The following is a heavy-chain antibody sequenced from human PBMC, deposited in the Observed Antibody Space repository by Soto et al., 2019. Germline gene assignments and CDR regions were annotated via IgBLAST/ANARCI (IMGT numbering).Heavy chain of an antibody. V-gene: IGHV1-69*01. CDR1: GGTFSSYA. J-gene: IGHJ6*02. CDR3: ARAIRYCSSTSCYDDYYYYGMDV. CDR2: IIPIFGTA. D-gene: IGHD2-2*01. Sequence: QVQLVQSGAEVQKPGSSVKVSCKASGGTFSSYAISWVRQAPGQGLEWMGGIIPIFGTANYAQKFQGRVTITADESTSTAYMELSSLRSEDTAVYYCARAIRYCSSTSCYDDYYYYGMDVWGQGTTVTVSS.